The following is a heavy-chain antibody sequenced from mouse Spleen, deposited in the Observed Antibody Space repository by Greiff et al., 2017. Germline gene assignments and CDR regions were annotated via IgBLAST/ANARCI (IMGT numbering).Heavy chain of an antibody. V-gene: IGHV5-9*04. CDR1: GFTFSSYA. Sequence: EVKVVESGGGLVKLGGSLKLSCAASGFTFSSYAMSWVRQTPEKRLEWVATISSGGGNTYYPDSVKGRFTISRDNAKNTLYLQMSSLKSEDTAMYYCARHGDYAMDYWGQGTSVTVSS. CDR2: ISSGGGNT. CDR3: ARHGDYAMDY. J-gene: IGHJ4*01.